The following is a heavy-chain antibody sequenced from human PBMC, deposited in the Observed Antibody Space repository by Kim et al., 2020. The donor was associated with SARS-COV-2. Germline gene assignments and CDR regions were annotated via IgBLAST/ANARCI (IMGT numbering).Heavy chain of an antibody. J-gene: IGHJ4*02. D-gene: IGHD6-13*01. V-gene: IGHV3-30*04. Sequence: GGSLRLSCAASGFTFSSYAMHWVRQAPGKGLEWVAVISYDGSNKYYADSVKGRFTISRDNSKNTLYLQMNSLRAEDTAVYYCARGDIAAAGMLYYWGQGTLVTVSS. CDR3: ARGDIAAAGMLYY. CDR1: GFTFSSYA. CDR2: ISYDGSNK.